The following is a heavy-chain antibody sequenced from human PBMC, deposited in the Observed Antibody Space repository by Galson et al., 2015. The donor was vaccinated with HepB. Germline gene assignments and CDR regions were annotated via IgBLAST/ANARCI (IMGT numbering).Heavy chain of an antibody. D-gene: IGHD3-22*01. Sequence: SLGLSCAASGFTFSSYGMHWVLQAPGKGLEWVSAISGSGGSTYYADSVKGRFTISRDNFKNTLYLQMNSLRAEDTAVYYCAEVVITFYWGQGTLVTVSS. CDR2: ISGSGGST. V-gene: IGHV3-23*01. J-gene: IGHJ4*02. CDR1: GFTFSSYG. CDR3: AEVVITFY.